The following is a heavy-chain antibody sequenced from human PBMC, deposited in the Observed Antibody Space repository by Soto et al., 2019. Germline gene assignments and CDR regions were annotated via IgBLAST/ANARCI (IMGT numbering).Heavy chain of an antibody. CDR2: IHYTGSV. CDR1: GGSLNSEHYH. J-gene: IGHJ6*02. V-gene: IGHV4-30-4*01. Sequence: QIQLQESGPGLVRPSQTLSLTCTVSGGSLNSEHYHWTWIRQAPGKGLEWIGYIHYTGSVRYNPSLQRRITMSVETSKNLFSLNLSSVTAADTAVYFCVREDDGGDRDYYGLDVWGQGTMVTVSS. CDR3: VREDDGGDRDYYGLDV. D-gene: IGHD2-21*02.